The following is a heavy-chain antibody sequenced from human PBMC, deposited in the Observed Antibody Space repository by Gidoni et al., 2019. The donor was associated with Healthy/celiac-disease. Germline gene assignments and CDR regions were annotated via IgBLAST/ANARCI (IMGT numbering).Heavy chain of an antibody. CDR2: INHSGST. D-gene: IGHD3-10*01. V-gene: IGHV4-34*01. J-gene: IGHJ4*02. CDR1: GGSFRGYY. CDR3: ASLGPYYYGSGTFDY. Sequence: QVQLQQWGAGLLKPSETLSLTCAVYGGSFRGYYWSWIRQPPGKGLEWIGEINHSGSTNYNPSLKRRVTISVDTSKNQFSLKLSSVTAADTAVYYCASLGPYYYGSGTFDYWGQGTLVTVSS.